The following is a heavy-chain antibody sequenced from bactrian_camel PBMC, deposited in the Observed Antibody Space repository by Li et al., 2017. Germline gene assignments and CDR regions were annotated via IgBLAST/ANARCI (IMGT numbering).Heavy chain of an antibody. CDR3: ASMPVCGTWNQFNQ. Sequence: QLVESGGGLVQPGGSLTLSCAASGFTFSSYDMTWVRQAPGKGLEWVSLISSSGGSTLYTDSVKGRFTASRDNARNSLYLQLNSLKTEDTAMYYCASMPVCGTWNQFNQWGQGTQVTVS. V-gene: IGHV3S40*01. CDR2: ISSSGGST. CDR1: GFTFSSYD. D-gene: IGHD2*01. J-gene: IGHJ4*01.